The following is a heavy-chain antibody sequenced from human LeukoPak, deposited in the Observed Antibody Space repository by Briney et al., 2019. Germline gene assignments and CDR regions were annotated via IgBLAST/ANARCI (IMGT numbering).Heavy chain of an antibody. D-gene: IGHD3-10*01. V-gene: IGHV3-30*03. CDR1: GFTFSSRA. J-gene: IGHJ4*02. Sequence: GGSLRLSCAASGFTFSSRAMHWVRQAPGKGLEWVAVISYDESEQFYANSVKGRFTISRDISTNTLYLQMTSLRPEDTAAYYCARGAGGSGYSSLDFWGRGTLVTVSS. CDR2: ISYDESEQ. CDR3: ARGAGGSGYSSLDF.